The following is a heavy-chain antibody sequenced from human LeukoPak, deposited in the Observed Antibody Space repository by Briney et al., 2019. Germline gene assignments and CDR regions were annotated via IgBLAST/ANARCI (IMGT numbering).Heavy chain of an antibody. D-gene: IGHD6-13*01. J-gene: IGHJ3*02. CDR1: GYTFTSYG. CDR2: ISAYNGNT. V-gene: IGHV1-18*01. Sequence: AASVKVSCKASGYTFTSYGVSWVRQAPGQGLEWMGWISAYNGNTNYAQKLQGRVTMTTDTSMSTAYMELRSLRSDDTAVYYCATSDQIAAAVEDAFDIWGQGTMVTVSS. CDR3: ATSDQIAAAVEDAFDI.